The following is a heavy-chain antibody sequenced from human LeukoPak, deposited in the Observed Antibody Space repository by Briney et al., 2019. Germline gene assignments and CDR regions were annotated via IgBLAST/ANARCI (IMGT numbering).Heavy chain of an antibody. D-gene: IGHD2-15*01. Sequence: PSETLSLTCTVSGGSISSSSYYSGWIRQPPGKGLEWIGSIYYSGSTYYNPSLKSRVTISVDTSKNQFSLKLSSVTAADTAVYYCAPVVVAAKNWFDPRGQGTLVTGSS. CDR2: IYYSGST. CDR1: GGSISSSSYY. J-gene: IGHJ5*02. V-gene: IGHV4-39*07. CDR3: APVVVAAKNWFDP.